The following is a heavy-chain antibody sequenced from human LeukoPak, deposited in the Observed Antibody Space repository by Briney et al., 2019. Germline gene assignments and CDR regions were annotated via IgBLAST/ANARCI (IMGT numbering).Heavy chain of an antibody. CDR1: GFTFSFYA. V-gene: IGHV3-23*01. J-gene: IGHJ4*02. D-gene: IGHD5-12*01. CDR2: ISGSGGST. CDR3: ARKFRGYSGYDWGYFDY. Sequence: GGSLRLSCAVSGFTFSFYAMSWVRQAPGKGLEWVSAISGSGGSTYYADSVKGRFTISRDNSKNTLYLQMNSLRAEDTAVYYCARKFRGYSGYDWGYFDYWGQGTLVTVSS.